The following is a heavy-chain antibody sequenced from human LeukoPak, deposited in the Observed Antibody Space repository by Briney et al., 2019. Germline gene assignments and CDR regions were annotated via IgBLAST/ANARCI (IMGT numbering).Heavy chain of an antibody. J-gene: IGHJ3*02. V-gene: IGHV4-59*01. CDR3: ASWGYSYGRAFDI. CDR1: GGSISSYY. CDR2: IYYSGST. D-gene: IGHD5-18*01. Sequence: SGTLSLTCTVSGGSISSYYWSWIRQPPGKGLEWIGYIYYSGSTNYNPSLKSRVTISVDTSKNQFSLKLSSVTAADTAVYYCASWGYSYGRAFDIWGQGTMVTVSS.